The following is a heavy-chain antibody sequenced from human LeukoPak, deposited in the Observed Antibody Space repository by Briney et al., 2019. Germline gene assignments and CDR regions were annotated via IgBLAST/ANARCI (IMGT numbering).Heavy chain of an antibody. Sequence: PGGSLRLSCAASGFTFSSYSMNWVRQAPGKGLEWVSYISSSSSTIYYADSVKGRFTISRDNAKNSLYLQMNSLRAEDTAVYYCARGRGDYDRDGGAFDIWGQGTMVTVSS. CDR2: ISSSSSTI. CDR3: ARGRGDYDRDGGAFDI. V-gene: IGHV3-48*04. D-gene: IGHD4-17*01. CDR1: GFTFSSYS. J-gene: IGHJ3*02.